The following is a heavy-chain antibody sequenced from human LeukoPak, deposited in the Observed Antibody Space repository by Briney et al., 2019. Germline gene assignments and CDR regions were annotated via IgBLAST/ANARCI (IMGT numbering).Heavy chain of an antibody. J-gene: IGHJ6*02. CDR1: GFTFSSYA. V-gene: IGHV3-23*01. CDR2: ISGSGGST. Sequence: GGSLRLSCAASGFTFSSYAKSWVRQAPGKGLEWVSAISGSGGSTYYADSVKGRFTISRDNSKNTLYLQMNSLRAEDTAVYYCAKVYYDFWSGPMDVWGQGTTVTVSS. CDR3: AKVYYDFWSGPMDV. D-gene: IGHD3-3*01.